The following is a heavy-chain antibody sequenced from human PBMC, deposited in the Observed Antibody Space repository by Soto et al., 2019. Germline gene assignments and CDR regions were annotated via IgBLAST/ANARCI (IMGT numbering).Heavy chain of an antibody. J-gene: IGHJ4*02. CDR2: INPNGGST. CDR1: GYTFTSSY. CDR3: ARDLLAANY. D-gene: IGHD2-15*01. V-gene: IGHV1-46*01. Sequence: QVQLVQSGAEVKKPGASVKLSCKASGYTFTSSYVHWVRQAPGQGLEWVAIINPNGGSTNYTQEFQGRVTMTRDTSTSTVFMELSSLHSDDTAVYYCARDLLAANYWGQGTLVTVSS.